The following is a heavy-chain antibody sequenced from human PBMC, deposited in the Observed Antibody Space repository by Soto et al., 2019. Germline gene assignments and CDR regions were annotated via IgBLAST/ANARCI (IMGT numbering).Heavy chain of an antibody. CDR1: GYTFTSYD. V-gene: IGHV1-8*01. CDR3: ARRPRTGGCDY. D-gene: IGHD3-16*01. Sequence: QVQLVQSGAEVKKPGASVKVSCKASGYTFTSYDINWVRQATGQGFEWMGWMNPNSGNTGYAQKFQGRVTMTRDTSRTTAYMELSGPRSEDPGVDYCARRPRTGGCDYWGLGTLVTGPS. CDR2: MNPNSGNT. J-gene: IGHJ4*02.